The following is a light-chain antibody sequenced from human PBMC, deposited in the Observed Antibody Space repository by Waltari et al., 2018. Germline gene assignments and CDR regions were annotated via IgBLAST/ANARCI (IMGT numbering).Light chain of an antibody. V-gene: IGLV2-23*01. CDR3: CSHTGSNTWV. J-gene: IGLJ3*02. CDR1: SSYNL. Sequence: QSALTQPASVSGSPGQPITISCTGTSSYNLVSWYQQYPGEAPKAVLFEDTKRRSGVSNRFSAAKSGDTASLTSSGLRAEGEADYYCCSHTGSNTWVFGGGTKVTVL. CDR2: EDT.